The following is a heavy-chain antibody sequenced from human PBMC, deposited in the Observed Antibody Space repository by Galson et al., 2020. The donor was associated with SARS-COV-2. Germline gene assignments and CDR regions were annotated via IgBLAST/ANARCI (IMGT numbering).Heavy chain of an antibody. CDR1: GGTSSSYA. CDR3: ARCGYSIRGGYYYYGMDV. D-gene: IGHD6-13*01. V-gene: IGHV1-69*13. Sequence: SVKVSCKDSGGTSSSYAISWVRQAPGQGLEWRGGTIPIFGTANYAQKFQGRVTITADESTSTAYMELSSLRSEDTAVYYCARCGYSIRGGYYYYGMDVWGQGTTVTVS. J-gene: IGHJ6*02. CDR2: TIPIFGTA.